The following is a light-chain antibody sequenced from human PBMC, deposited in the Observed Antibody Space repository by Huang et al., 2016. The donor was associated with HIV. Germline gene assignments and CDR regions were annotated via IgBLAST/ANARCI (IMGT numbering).Light chain of an antibody. Sequence: DILMTPSPVTLSVPPGERATLSCRSSQHLGSNLAWYQQKPGQPPRLLIYDSSTRATGAPARFSGSGSKTDFNLTIDSLQSEDSALYFCQQYNKWPRTFGQGTKLEIK. CDR3: QQYNKWPRT. J-gene: IGKJ1*01. CDR1: QHLGSN. V-gene: IGKV3D-15*01. CDR2: DSS.